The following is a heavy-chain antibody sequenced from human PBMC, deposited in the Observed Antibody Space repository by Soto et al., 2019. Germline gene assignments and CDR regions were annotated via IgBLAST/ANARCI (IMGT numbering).Heavy chain of an antibody. CDR1: GFTFSSYW. Sequence: PGGSLRLSCAASGFTFSSYWMSWVRQAPGKGLEWVANIKQDGSEKYYVDSVKGRFTISRDNAKNSLYLQMNSLRAEDTAVYYCARDYPGGSYYLYFDPWGQGTLVTVSS. CDR2: IKQDGSEK. CDR3: ARDYPGGSYYLYFDP. V-gene: IGHV3-7*03. J-gene: IGHJ5*02. D-gene: IGHD1-26*01.